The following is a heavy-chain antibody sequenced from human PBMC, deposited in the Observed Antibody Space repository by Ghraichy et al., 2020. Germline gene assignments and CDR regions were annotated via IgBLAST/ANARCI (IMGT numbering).Heavy chain of an antibody. Sequence: SETLSLTCTVSGGSISNSNWWSWVRQPPGKGLEWIGDIYHTGSIDFNPSLKSRVTISVDKSKNYFSLKVTSVTAADTAVYYCARDMRYYGSGTYLLHGMDVWGQGTTVTVSS. CDR2: IYHTGSI. J-gene: IGHJ6*02. V-gene: IGHV4-4*02. D-gene: IGHD3-10*01. CDR3: ARDMRYYGSGTYLLHGMDV. CDR1: GGSISNSNW.